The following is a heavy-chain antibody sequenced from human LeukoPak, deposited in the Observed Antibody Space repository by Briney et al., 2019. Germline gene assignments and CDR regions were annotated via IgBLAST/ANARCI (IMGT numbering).Heavy chain of an antibody. D-gene: IGHD6-13*01. Sequence: RASETLSLTCTVSGGSISSYYWSWIRQPPGKGLEWIGYIYYSGSTNYNPSLNSRVTISVDTSKNQFSLKLSSVTAADTAVYYCARYSYSSSWYYFDYWGQGTPVTGSS. J-gene: IGHJ4*02. CDR1: GGSISSYY. CDR2: IYYSGST. CDR3: ARYSYSSSWYYFDY. V-gene: IGHV4-59*08.